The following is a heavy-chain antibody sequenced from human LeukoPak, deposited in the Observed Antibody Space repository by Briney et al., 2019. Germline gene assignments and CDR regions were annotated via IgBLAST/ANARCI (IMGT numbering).Heavy chain of an antibody. CDR1: GLTFSRYA. D-gene: IGHD3-22*01. CDR3: AKEVCYFDTSGHYSFAFDI. CDR2: ISASGGST. J-gene: IGHJ3*02. V-gene: IGHV3-23*01. Sequence: GGSLRLSCAASGLTFSRYAMSWVRQAPGKGLEWVSAISASGGSTYYADSVKGRFTISRDNSKNTLYLQMNSLRVEDTAVYYCAKEVCYFDTSGHYSFAFDIWGQGTMVTVPS.